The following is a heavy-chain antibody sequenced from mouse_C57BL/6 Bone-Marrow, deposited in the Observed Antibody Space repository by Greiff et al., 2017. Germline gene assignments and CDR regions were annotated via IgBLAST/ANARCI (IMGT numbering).Heavy chain of an antibody. CDR1: GFTFSDYG. CDR3: ARRGYGNYPYAMDY. CDR2: ISNLAYSI. V-gene: IGHV5-15*04. Sequence: EVMLVESGGGLVQPGGSLKLSCAASGFTFSDYGMAWVRQAPRKGPEWVAFISNLAYSIYYADTVTGRFTISRENAKNTLYLERSSLRSEDTAMYYCARRGYGNYPYAMDYWGQGTSVTVSS. J-gene: IGHJ4*01. D-gene: IGHD2-1*01.